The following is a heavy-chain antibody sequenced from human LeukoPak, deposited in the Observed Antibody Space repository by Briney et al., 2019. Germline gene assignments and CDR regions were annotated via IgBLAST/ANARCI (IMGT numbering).Heavy chain of an antibody. V-gene: IGHV1-2*02. J-gene: IGHJ4*02. D-gene: IGHD6-13*01. CDR2: INPNSGGT. CDR3: ARGLGLKQLVLVY. Sequence: ASVKVSCKASGYTFTGYYMHWVRQAPGQGLEWMGWINPNSGGTNYAQKFQGRVTMTRDTSISTAYMELSRLRSDDTAVYYCARGLGLKQLVLVYWGQGTLVTVSS. CDR1: GYTFTGYY.